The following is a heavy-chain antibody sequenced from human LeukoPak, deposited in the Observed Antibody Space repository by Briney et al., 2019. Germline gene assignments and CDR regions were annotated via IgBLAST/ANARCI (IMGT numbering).Heavy chain of an antibody. J-gene: IGHJ2*01. V-gene: IGHV4-59*12. CDR1: GGSISSYY. Sequence: SETLSLTCTVSGGSISSYYWSWIRQPPGKGLEWIGYIYYSGSTYYNPSLKSRVTISVDTSKNQFSLKLSSVTAADTAVYYCARDNTQGYFDLWGRGTLVTVSS. D-gene: IGHD2-2*02. CDR2: IYYSGST. CDR3: ARDNTQGYFDL.